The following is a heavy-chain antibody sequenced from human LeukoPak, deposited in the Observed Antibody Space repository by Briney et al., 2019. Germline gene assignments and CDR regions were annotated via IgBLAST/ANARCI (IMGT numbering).Heavy chain of an antibody. D-gene: IGHD1-1*01. CDR1: GFTFSSYW. J-gene: IGHJ4*02. Sequence: GGSLRLSCAASGFTFSSYWMSWVRQAPGKGLEWLANIKQDGSEKYYVDSVKGRFTISRDNAKNSLYLQMNSLRAEDTAVYYCARDRWYNWNDDGVFDYWGQGTLVTVSS. CDR2: IKQDGSEK. V-gene: IGHV3-7*01. CDR3: ARDRWYNWNDDGVFDY.